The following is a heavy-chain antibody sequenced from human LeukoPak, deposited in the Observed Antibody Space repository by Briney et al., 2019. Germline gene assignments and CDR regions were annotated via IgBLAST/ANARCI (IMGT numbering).Heavy chain of an antibody. Sequence: ASVKVSCKASGYTFTSYGISGVRQAPGKGLEWMGWISAYNGNTNYAQKLQGRVTMTTDTSTSTAYMELRSLRSDDTAVYYCARGFYGGSDYYFDYWGQGTLVTVSS. CDR1: GYTFTSYG. CDR3: ARGFYGGSDYYFDY. J-gene: IGHJ4*02. CDR2: ISAYNGNT. D-gene: IGHD4-23*01. V-gene: IGHV1-18*01.